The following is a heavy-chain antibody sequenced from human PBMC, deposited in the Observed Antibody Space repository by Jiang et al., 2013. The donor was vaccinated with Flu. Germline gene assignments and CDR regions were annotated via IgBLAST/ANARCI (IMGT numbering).Heavy chain of an antibody. CDR2: IYYSGST. Sequence: GSGLVKPSETLSLTCTVSGGSISSYYWSWIRQPPGKGLEWIGYIYYSGSTNYNPSLKSRVTISVDTSKNQFSLKLSSVTAADTAVYYCARVNGDPTRFDYWGQGTLVTVSS. J-gene: IGHJ4*02. CDR3: ARVNGDPTRFDY. CDR1: GGSISSYY. V-gene: IGHV4-59*13. D-gene: IGHD4-17*01.